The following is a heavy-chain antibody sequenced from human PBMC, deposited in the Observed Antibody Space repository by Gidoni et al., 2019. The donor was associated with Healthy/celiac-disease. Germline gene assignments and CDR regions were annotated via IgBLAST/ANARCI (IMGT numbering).Heavy chain of an antibody. J-gene: IGHJ4*02. CDR2: ISGSGGST. CDR1: GFTFSSYA. V-gene: IGHV3-23*01. Sequence: EVQLLESGGGLVQPGGSLRLPCAASGFTFSSYAMSWVRQAPGKGLELVSAISGSGGSTYYADSVKGRFTISRDNSKNTLYLQMNSLRAEDTAVYYCAKSTTMVIWISLDYWGQGTLVTVSS. D-gene: IGHD3-10*01. CDR3: AKSTTMVIWISLDY.